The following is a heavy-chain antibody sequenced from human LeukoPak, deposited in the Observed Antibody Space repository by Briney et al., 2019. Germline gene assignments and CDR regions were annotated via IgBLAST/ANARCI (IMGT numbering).Heavy chain of an antibody. CDR2: IYNSGST. J-gene: IGHJ3*02. CDR1: GGSISSSGYY. CDR3: AGSRGYGSPFDI. Sequence: SETLSLTCTVSGGSISSSGYYWGWIRQPPGKGLEWIGSIYNSGSTYYNPSLKSRVIISVDTSKNQFSLKLSSVTAADTAVYHCAGSRGYGSPFDIWGQGTMVTVSS. D-gene: IGHD4-17*01. V-gene: IGHV4-39*01.